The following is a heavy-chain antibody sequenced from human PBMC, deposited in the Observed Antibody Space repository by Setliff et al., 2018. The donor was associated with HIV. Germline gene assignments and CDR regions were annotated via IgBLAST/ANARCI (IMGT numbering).Heavy chain of an antibody. V-gene: IGHV1-2*02. CDR2: INPNSGGT. Sequence: ASVKVSCKASGYTFTGYYMHWVRQAPGQGLGWMGWINPNSGGTNYAQKFQGRVTMTRDTSISTAYMELSRLRSDDTAVYYCARVPSGAAGLVRAGFYFWGQGTLVTVSS. CDR1: GYTFTGYY. D-gene: IGHD6-25*01. J-gene: IGHJ4*01. CDR3: ARVPSGAAGLVRAGFYF.